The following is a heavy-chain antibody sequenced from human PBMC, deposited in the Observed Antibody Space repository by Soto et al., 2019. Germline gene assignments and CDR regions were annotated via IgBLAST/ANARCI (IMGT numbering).Heavy chain of an antibody. D-gene: IGHD6-13*01. J-gene: IGHJ4*02. V-gene: IGHV3-23*01. Sequence: AGGSLRHSCAASGGTCISYAMSWVRQAPGKGLEWVSASSGSGASTYYADSVKGRFTISRDNSKNTLYLQMNSLRAEDTAVYYCAKESAAGTIFDYWGQGTLVTVSS. CDR2: SSGSGAST. CDR1: GGTCISYA. CDR3: AKESAAGTIFDY.